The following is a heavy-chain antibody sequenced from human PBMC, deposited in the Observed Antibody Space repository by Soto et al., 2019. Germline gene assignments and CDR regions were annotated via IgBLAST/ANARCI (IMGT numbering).Heavy chain of an antibody. CDR1: GGTFSSYT. Sequence: QVQLVQSGAEVKKPGSSVKVSCKASGGTFSSYTISWVRQAPGQGLEWMGRIIPILGIANYAQKFQGRVTITADKSTSTAYMELSSLRSEDTAVYYCARGREKYDYYGMDVWGQGTTVTVSS. J-gene: IGHJ6*02. D-gene: IGHD1-26*01. CDR2: IIPILGIA. V-gene: IGHV1-69*02. CDR3: ARGREKYDYYGMDV.